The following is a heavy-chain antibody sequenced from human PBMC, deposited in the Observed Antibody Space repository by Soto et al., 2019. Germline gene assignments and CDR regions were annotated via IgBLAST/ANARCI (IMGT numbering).Heavy chain of an antibody. CDR3: ARAPYGGNSDWYFDL. Sequence: QVQLVQSGAEVKKPGSSVKVSCKASGGTFSSYAISWVRQAPGQGLEWMGGIIPIFGTANYAQKFQGRVTITADESTSTAYRELSSLRAKDTAVYSCARAPYGGNSDWYFDLWGRGTLVTVSS. CDR2: IIPIFGTA. D-gene: IGHD4-17*01. J-gene: IGHJ2*01. CDR1: GGTFSSYA. V-gene: IGHV1-69*01.